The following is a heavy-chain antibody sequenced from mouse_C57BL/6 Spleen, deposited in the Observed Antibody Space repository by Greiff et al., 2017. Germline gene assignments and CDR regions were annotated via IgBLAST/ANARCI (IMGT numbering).Heavy chain of an antibody. V-gene: IGHV1-22*01. J-gene: IGHJ1*03. CDR1: GYTFTDYN. Sequence: EVQLQQSGPELVKPGASVKMSCKASGYTFTDYNMHWVKRSHGKSLEWIGYINPNNGGTSYNQKFKGKATLTVNKSSSPAYMELRSLTSDDSASYFCARGGYGWYFDVWGTGTTVTVSS. CDR3: ARGGYGWYFDV. D-gene: IGHD2-2*01. CDR2: INPNNGGT.